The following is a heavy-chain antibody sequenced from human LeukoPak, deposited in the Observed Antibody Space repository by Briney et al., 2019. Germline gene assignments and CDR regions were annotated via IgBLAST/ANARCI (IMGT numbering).Heavy chain of an antibody. CDR2: IYYSGST. V-gene: IGHV4-59*01. CDR1: GGSISSYY. J-gene: IGHJ6*02. Sequence: SETLSLTCTVSGGSISSYYWSWIRQPPGKGPEWIGYIYYSGSTNYNPSLKSRVTISVDTSKNQFSLKLSSVTAADTAVYYCARSEYSYYGMDVWGQGTTVTVSS. CDR3: ARSEYSYYGMDV.